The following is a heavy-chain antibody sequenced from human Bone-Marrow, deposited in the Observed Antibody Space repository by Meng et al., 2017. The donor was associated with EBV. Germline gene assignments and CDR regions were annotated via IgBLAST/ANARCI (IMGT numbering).Heavy chain of an antibody. CDR3: ASWGSGSYYLGIRENWYFDI. CDR1: GFTFNSYS. CDR2: ISSSSSYI. V-gene: IGHV3-21*01. J-gene: IGHJ2*01. D-gene: IGHD3-10*01. Sequence: EVQLVESGGGLVKPGGSLRLSGAGSGFTFNSYSMNWVRQAPGKGLEWVSSISSSSSYIYYADSVKGRFTISRDNAKNSLYLQMNSLRAEDTAVYYCASWGSGSYYLGIRENWYFDIWERGSL.